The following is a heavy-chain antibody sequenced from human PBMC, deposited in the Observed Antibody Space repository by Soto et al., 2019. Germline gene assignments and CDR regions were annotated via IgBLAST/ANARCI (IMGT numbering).Heavy chain of an antibody. CDR2: IYYSGST. CDR3: ARGRDSSGYYYLRAYFDY. J-gene: IGHJ4*02. V-gene: IGHV4-59*01. CDR1: GGSISSYY. Sequence: PTETLSLTCNVSGGSISSYYWNWIRQPPGKGLEWIGYIYYSGSTNYNPSLKSRVTISVDTSKNQFSLKLSSVTAADTAVYYCARGRDSSGYYYLRAYFDYWGQGTLVTVSS. D-gene: IGHD3-22*01.